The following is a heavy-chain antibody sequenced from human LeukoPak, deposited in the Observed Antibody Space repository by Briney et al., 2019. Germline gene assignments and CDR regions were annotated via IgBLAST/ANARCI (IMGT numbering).Heavy chain of an antibody. D-gene: IGHD2-2*01. V-gene: IGHV1-69*05. CDR2: IIPIFGTA. CDR1: GGTFSSYA. Sequence: GASVKVSCKASGGTFSSYAISWVRQAPGQGLEWMGRIIPIFGTANYAQKFQGRVTITTDESTSTAYMELSSLRSEDTAVYYCARAKGYRSSTSCYGMDVWGKGTTVTVSS. J-gene: IGHJ6*04. CDR3: ARAKGYRSSTSCYGMDV.